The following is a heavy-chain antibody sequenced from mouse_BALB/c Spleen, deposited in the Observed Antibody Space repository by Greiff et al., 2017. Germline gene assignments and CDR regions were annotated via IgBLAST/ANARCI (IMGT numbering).Heavy chain of an antibody. CDR1: GYTFTSYW. CDR3: TRSPGYFDY. V-gene: IGHV1S127*01. Sequence: QVQLQQPGAELVKPGASVKMSCKASGYTFTSYWMHWVKQRPGQGLEWIGVIDPSDSYTSYNQKFKGKATLTVDTSSSTAYMQLSSLTSEDSAVYYCTRSPGYFDYWGQGTTLTVSS. CDR2: IDPSDSYT. J-gene: IGHJ2*01.